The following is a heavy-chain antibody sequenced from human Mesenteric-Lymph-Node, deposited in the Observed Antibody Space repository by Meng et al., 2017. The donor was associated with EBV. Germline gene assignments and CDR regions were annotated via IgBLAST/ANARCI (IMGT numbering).Heavy chain of an antibody. CDR3: AHRHGYYDHPGSWFDP. D-gene: IGHD3-22*01. CDR2: IYWDDDK. Sequence: QITLKEAGPTLVKPTQTPTLTCPFSGFSLTTDEVGVGWIRQPPGKALEWLGIIYWDDDKRYSPSLKSRLTITKDTSKNQVVLTMTNMDPVDTATYYCAHRHGYYDHPGSWFDPWGQGTLVTVSS. J-gene: IGHJ5*02. CDR1: GFSLTTDEVG. V-gene: IGHV2-5*02.